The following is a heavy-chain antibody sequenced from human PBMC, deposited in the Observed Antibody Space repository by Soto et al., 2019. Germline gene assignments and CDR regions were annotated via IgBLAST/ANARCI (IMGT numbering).Heavy chain of an antibody. Sequence: QITLKESGPTLVKPTQTLTLTCTFSGFSLSTSGVGVGWIRQPPGKALEWLALIYWDDDKRYSTSLKSRLTTTKDTSKNQVVLTMTNMEPVYTATYHCAHRGYCISTSCYAGGWGYCGEGTLVTVSS. CDR3: AHRGYCISTSCYAGGWGY. V-gene: IGHV2-5*02. D-gene: IGHD2-2*01. CDR1: GFSLSTSGVG. J-gene: IGHJ4*02. CDR2: IYWDDDK.